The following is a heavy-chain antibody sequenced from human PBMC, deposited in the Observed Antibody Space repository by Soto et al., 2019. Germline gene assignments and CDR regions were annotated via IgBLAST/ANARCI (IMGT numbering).Heavy chain of an antibody. CDR1: GFTFSSYS. V-gene: IGHV3-21*01. J-gene: IGHJ3*02. CDR2: ISSSSSYI. CDR3: ARDLSGFTYYYDSSGTAFDI. Sequence: EVQLVESGGGLVKPGGSLRLSCAASGFTFSSYSMNWVRQAPGKGLEWVSSISSSSSYIYYADSVKGRFTISRDNAKNSVYLQMNSLRAEDTAVYYCARDLSGFTYYYDSSGTAFDIWGQGTMVTVSS. D-gene: IGHD3-22*01.